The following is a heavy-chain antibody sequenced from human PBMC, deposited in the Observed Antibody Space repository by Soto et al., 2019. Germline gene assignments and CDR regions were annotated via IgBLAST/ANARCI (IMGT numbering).Heavy chain of an antibody. Sequence: SETLSLTCAVYGGSFSGYYWSWIRQPPGKGLEWIGEINHSGSTNYNPSLKSRVTISVDASKNQFSLKLSSVTAADTAEYDCAIYGGKSVYFDDWGKGTLVTVAS. CDR1: GGSFSGYY. CDR2: INHSGST. D-gene: IGHD4-17*01. J-gene: IGHJ4*02. V-gene: IGHV4-34*01. CDR3: AIYGGKSVYFDD.